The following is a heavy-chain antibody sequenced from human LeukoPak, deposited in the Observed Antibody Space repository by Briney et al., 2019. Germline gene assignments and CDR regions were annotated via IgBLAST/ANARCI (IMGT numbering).Heavy chain of an antibody. D-gene: IGHD2-15*01. CDR1: GFTFSSYS. J-gene: IGHJ4*02. CDR3: ASSHCSGGSCYTHFDY. Sequence: GGSLRLSCAASGFTFSSYSMNWVRQAPGKGLEWVSSISSSTSYIYYADSVKGRFTISRDNAKNSLYLQMNSLRAEDTAEYYCASSHCSGGSCYTHFDYWGQGTLVTVSS. V-gene: IGHV3-21*01. CDR2: ISSSTSYI.